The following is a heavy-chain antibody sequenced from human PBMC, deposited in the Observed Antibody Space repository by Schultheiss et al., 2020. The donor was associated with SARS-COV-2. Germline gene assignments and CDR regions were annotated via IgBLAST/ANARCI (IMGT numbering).Heavy chain of an antibody. J-gene: IGHJ6*02. CDR1: GGSFSGYY. V-gene: IGHV4-59*01. D-gene: IGHD3-10*01. CDR3: ARLRGDKHYYGMDV. CDR2: IYYSGST. Sequence: SQTLSLTCAVYGGSFSGYYWSWIRQPPGKGLEWIGYIYYSGSTNYNPSLKSRVTISVDTSKNQFSLKLSSVTAADTAVYYCARLRGDKHYYGMDVWGQGTTVTVSS.